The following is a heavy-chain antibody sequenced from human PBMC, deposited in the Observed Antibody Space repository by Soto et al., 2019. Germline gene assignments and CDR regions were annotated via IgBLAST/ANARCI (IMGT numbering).Heavy chain of an antibody. Sequence: QVQLVESGGGVVQPGRSLRLSCAASGFTFSSYGMHWVRQAPGKGLEWVAVISYDGSNKYYADSVKGRFTISRDNSKNTLYLQMNSLRAEDTAVYYCAKDLGSEEAERSMDVWGQGTTVTVSS. J-gene: IGHJ6*02. D-gene: IGHD1-26*01. V-gene: IGHV3-30*18. CDR1: GFTFSSYG. CDR2: ISYDGSNK. CDR3: AKDLGSEEAERSMDV.